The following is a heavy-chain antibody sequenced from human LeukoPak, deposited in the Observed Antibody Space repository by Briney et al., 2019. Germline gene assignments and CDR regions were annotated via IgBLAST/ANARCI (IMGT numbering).Heavy chain of an antibody. Sequence: PSETLSLTCAVYGGSFSGYYWSWIRQPPGKGLEWIGEINHSGSTNYNPSLKSRVTISVDTSKSQFSLKLSSVTAADTAVYYCARVPYGSARRPADYWGQGTLVTVSS. CDR1: GGSFSGYY. CDR2: INHSGST. D-gene: IGHD6-25*01. J-gene: IGHJ4*02. V-gene: IGHV4-34*01. CDR3: ARVPYGSARRPADY.